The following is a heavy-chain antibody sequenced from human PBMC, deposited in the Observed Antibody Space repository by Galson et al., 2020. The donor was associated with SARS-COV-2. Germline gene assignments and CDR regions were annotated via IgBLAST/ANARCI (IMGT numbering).Heavy chain of an antibody. Sequence: GGSLRLSCSASGFTFSSYAMHWVRQAPGKGLEYVSAISSNGGSTYYADSVKGRFTISRDNSKNTLYLQMSSLRAEDTAVYYCVKGGHIVVVPAAITFDYWGQGTLVTVSS. CDR1: GFTFSSYA. J-gene: IGHJ4*02. V-gene: IGHV3-64D*06. CDR2: ISSNGGST. CDR3: VKGGHIVVVPAAITFDY. D-gene: IGHD2-2*02.